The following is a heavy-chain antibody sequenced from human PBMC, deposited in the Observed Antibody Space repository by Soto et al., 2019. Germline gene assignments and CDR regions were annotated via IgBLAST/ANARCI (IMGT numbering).Heavy chain of an antibody. Sequence: SETLSLTYTVSGGSISSGGYYWSWIRQHPGKGLEWIGYIYYSGTTYYNPSLKSRVTISVDTSKNQFSLKLSSVTAADTAVYYCARLIVKATVPDYWGQGTLVTVSS. CDR1: GGSISSGGYY. CDR3: ARLIVKATVPDY. D-gene: IGHD1-26*01. V-gene: IGHV4-31*03. CDR2: IYYSGTT. J-gene: IGHJ4*02.